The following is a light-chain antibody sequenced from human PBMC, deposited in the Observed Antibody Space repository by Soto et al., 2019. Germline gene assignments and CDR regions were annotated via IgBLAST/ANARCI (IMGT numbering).Light chain of an antibody. V-gene: IGKV1-33*01. CDR1: QDIRKY. J-gene: IGKJ5*01. CDR2: DAS. Sequence: QMTQSPSSLFASVGARVTLTCQATQDIRKYLNWYQQKPGKAPKLRSDDASSLETGVPSRFSGSGAGTDFTLTISSLQPEDFATYYCQQYDKLPLMFGQGTRLEIK. CDR3: QQYDKLPLM.